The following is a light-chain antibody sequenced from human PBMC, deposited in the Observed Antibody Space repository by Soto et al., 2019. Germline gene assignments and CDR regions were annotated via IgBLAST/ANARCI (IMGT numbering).Light chain of an antibody. CDR3: RSYTTSSTLV. J-gene: IGLJ3*02. CDR1: SSDVGVCNF. CDR2: EVS. Sequence: QSVLTQPASVSGSPGQSITISCTGTSSDVGVCNFVSWYQLHPGKAPKVMIYEVSNRPSGVSNRFSGSKSGNTASLTISGLQAEDKPEYYCRSYTTSSTLVFGGGTKLTVL. V-gene: IGLV2-14*01.